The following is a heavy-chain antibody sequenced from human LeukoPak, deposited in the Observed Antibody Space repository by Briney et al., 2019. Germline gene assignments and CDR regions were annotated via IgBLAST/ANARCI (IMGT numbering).Heavy chain of an antibody. J-gene: IGHJ5*02. Sequence: GGSLRLSCAASEFSVGSNYMTWVRQAPGKGLEWVSLIYSGDSTYYADSVKGRFTISRDNSKNTLFLQMNSLRVEDTAVYYCAKDWSGNYDWSDPWGQGTLVTVSS. CDR2: IYSGDST. V-gene: IGHV3-66*01. CDR3: AKDWSGNYDWSDP. CDR1: EFSVGSNY. D-gene: IGHD3-3*01.